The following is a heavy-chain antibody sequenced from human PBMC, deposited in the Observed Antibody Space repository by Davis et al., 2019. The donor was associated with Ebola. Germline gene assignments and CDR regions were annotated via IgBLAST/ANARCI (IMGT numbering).Heavy chain of an antibody. CDR1: GGTFSSYA. V-gene: IGHV1-46*03. CDR2: INPSGGST. D-gene: IGHD1-26*01. CDR3: ARAPHMGATKGSFDY. Sequence: ASVKVSCKASGGTFSSYAISWVRQAPGQGLEWMGIINPSGGSTSYAQKFQGRVTMTRDTSTSTVYMELSSLRSEDTAVYYCARAPHMGATKGSFDYWGQGTLVTVSS. J-gene: IGHJ4*02.